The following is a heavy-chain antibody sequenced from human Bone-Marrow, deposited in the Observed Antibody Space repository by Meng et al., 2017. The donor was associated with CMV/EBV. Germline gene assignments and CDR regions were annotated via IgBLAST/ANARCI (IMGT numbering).Heavy chain of an antibody. D-gene: IGHD5/OR15-5a*01. CDR2: ISYDGSNK. V-gene: IGHV3-30*04. CDR1: GFTFSSYA. Sequence: GGSLRLSCAASGFTFSSYAMHWVRQAPGKGLEWVAVISYDGSNKYYADSVKGRFTIFRDNSKNTLYLQMNSLRAEDTAVYYCARDLVSTVPGAFDIWGQGTMVTVSS. CDR3: ARDLVSTVPGAFDI. J-gene: IGHJ3*02.